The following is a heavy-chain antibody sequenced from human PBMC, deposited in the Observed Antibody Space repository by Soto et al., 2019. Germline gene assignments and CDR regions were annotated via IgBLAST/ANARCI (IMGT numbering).Heavy chain of an antibody. J-gene: IGHJ4*02. CDR3: ARESEDLTSNFDY. CDR2: ISSTTNYI. Sequence: GGSLRLSCAPSGFTVTRYSMNWVRQAPGKGLEWVSSISSTTNYIYYADSMKGRFTVSRDNAKNSVYLEMNSLSAEDTALYYCARESEDLTSNFDYWGQGTLVTVSS. CDR1: GFTVTRYS. V-gene: IGHV3-21*01.